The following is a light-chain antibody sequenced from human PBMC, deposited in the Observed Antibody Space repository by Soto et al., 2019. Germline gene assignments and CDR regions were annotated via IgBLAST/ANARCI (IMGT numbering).Light chain of an antibody. V-gene: IGLV2-14*01. CDR3: CSYTTSNTRQIV. CDR2: DVS. CDR1: RSEVCGYNY. Sequence: QSLLTPPASLSGAPGQSITISCPWNRSEVCGYNYVSWYQQHPGKAPKFMIYDVSNRPSGVSNRFSGSKSGNTASLTISGLQAEDEADYYCCSYTTSNTRQIVFGTGTKVTVL. J-gene: IGLJ1*01.